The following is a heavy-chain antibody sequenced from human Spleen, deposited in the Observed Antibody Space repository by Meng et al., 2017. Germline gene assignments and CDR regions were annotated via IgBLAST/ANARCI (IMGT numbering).Heavy chain of an antibody. J-gene: IGHJ4*02. CDR3: ASPWSY. D-gene: IGHD3-3*01. CDR1: GFTFTRYW. V-gene: IGHV3-74*01. Sequence: EGQLVESGGGLVQPGGSLRPSCTAAGFTFTRYWMHWVRQAPGKGLVWVSHINTDGSSTTYADSVKGRFTISRDNAKNTLYLQMNSLRAEDTAVYYCASPWSYWGQGALVTVSS. CDR2: INTDGSST.